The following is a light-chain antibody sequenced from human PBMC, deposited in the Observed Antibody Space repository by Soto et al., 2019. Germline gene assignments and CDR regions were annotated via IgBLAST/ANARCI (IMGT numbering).Light chain of an antibody. CDR3: QQYNNWPPLT. V-gene: IGKV3-15*01. CDR2: GAS. J-gene: IGKJ4*01. CDR1: QSVSSN. Sequence: QTPATLSVSPGERTTLSCQASQSVSSNLAWYQQKPGQAPRLLIYGASTRATGIPARFSGSGSGTEFTLTISSLQSEDFAVYYCQQYNNWPPLTFGGGTKVDNK.